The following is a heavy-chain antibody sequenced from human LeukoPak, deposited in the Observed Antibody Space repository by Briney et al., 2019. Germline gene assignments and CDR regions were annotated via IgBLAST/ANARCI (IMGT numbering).Heavy chain of an antibody. CDR3: ARDLIWFGDRHFDY. V-gene: IGHV7-4-1*02. CDR2: INTNTGNP. Sequence: ASVKVSCKASVYTFTSYAMNWVRQAPGQGLEWLGWINTNTGNPTYAQGFTGRFVFSLDTSVSTAYLQISSLKAEDTAVYYCARDLIWFGDRHFDYWGQGTLVTVSS. D-gene: IGHD3-10*01. J-gene: IGHJ4*02. CDR1: VYTFTSYA.